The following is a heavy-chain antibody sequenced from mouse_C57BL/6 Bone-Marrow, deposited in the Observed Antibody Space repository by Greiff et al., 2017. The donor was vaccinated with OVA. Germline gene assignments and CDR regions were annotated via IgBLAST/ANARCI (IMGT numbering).Heavy chain of an antibody. CDR1: GYSITSDY. D-gene: IGHD2-5*01. Sequence: VQLQQSGPGLAKPSQTLSLTCSVTGYSITSDYWNWIRKFPGNKLEYMGYISYSGSTYYNPSLKRRISITRDTSKNQYYLQLNSVTTEDTATYYCARYYSNFYYAMDYWGQGTSVTVSS. J-gene: IGHJ4*01. V-gene: IGHV3-8*01. CDR2: ISYSGST. CDR3: ARYYSNFYYAMDY.